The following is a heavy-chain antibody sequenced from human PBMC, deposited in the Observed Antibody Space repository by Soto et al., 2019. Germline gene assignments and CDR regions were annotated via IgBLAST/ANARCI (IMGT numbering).Heavy chain of an antibody. D-gene: IGHD5-12*01. J-gene: IGHJ5*02. CDR3: ANGDNLGPKTGYAFDP. Sequence: SQTLSLTCAISGDSVSSNTASWNWIRQSPSRGLEWLGRTYFRSKWYNDYAVSVKSRIIINPDTSNNQFSLQLNSVTPEDTAVYFSANGDNLGPKTGYAFDPWGQGIMVTVSS. CDR1: GDSVSSNTAS. CDR2: TYFRSKWYN. V-gene: IGHV6-1*01.